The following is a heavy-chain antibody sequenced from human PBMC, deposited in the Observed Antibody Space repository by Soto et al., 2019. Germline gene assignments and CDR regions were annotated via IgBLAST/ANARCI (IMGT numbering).Heavy chain of an antibody. V-gene: IGHV3-23*01. J-gene: IGHJ6*02. D-gene: IGHD3-22*01. CDR3: AKDLSIYSSGYYHGMDV. CDR1: GFSFSSYS. Sequence: GGSLRLSCAASGFSFSSYSMSWVRQAPGEGLECVSSTSGSGGSTYYADSVKGRFTISRDNSKNTLYLQMNSLRAEDTAVYYCAKDLSIYSSGYYHGMDVWGQGTTVTVSS. CDR2: TSGSGGST.